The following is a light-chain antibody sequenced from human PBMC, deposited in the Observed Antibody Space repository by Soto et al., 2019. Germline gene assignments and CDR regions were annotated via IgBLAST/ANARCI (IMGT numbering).Light chain of an antibody. CDR1: SSNIGAGYD. J-gene: IGLJ1*01. CDR2: GNS. CDR3: QSYDSSLSGYV. Sequence: QSVLTRPPSVSGAPGQRVTVSCTGSSSNIGAGYDVHWYQQLPGTVPKLLIYGNSNRPSGVPDRFSGSKSGTSASLAITGLQAEDEADYYCQSYDSSLSGYVFGTGTKVTVL. V-gene: IGLV1-40*01.